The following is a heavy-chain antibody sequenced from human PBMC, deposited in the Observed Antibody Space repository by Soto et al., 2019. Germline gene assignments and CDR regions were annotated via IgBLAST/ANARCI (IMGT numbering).Heavy chain of an antibody. J-gene: IGHJ4*02. CDR1: GVNIINFY. V-gene: IGHV4-59*08. CDR2: IYYSGST. D-gene: IGHD6-13*01. Sequence: SGTLSLTSTVAGVNIINFYWRWIRQTPGKGLEWIGYIYYSGSTNYNPSLKSRVTISVDTSKNQFSLKLNSVTAADTAVYYCARLGPVVRRYSKYYLDYWGQGTLVTVSS. CDR3: ARLGPVVRRYSKYYLDY.